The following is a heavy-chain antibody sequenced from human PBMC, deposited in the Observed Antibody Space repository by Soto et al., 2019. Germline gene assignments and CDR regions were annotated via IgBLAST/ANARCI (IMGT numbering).Heavy chain of an antibody. CDR3: ARRGYGSRWPNVYMDV. CDR2: ITHSSSAI. CDR1: GFTFSSYT. D-gene: IGHD6-13*01. Sequence: GGSLRLSCAASGFTFSSYTMNWVRQAPGKGLEWISHITHSSSAIYYADSVRGRFTVSRDNAKNSLYLQLNSLRAEDTAVYYCARRGYGSRWPNVYMDVWGKGTTVTVSS. V-gene: IGHV3-48*01. J-gene: IGHJ6*03.